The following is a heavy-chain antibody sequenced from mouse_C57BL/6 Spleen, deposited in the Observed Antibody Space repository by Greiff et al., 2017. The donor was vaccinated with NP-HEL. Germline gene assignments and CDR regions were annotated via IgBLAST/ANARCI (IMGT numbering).Heavy chain of an antibody. D-gene: IGHD4-1*01. CDR1: GYSFTDYN. V-gene: IGHV1-39*01. CDR2: INPNYGTT. Sequence: EVQLVESGPELVKPGASVKISCKASGYSFTDYNMNWVKQSNGKSLEWIGVINPNYGTTSYKQKLKGKATLTVDQSSSTAYMQLNGLTSEDSAVFYGSRGTGTGAYYAMGYWGQGASVTVSS. CDR3: SRGTGTGAYYAMGY. J-gene: IGHJ4*01.